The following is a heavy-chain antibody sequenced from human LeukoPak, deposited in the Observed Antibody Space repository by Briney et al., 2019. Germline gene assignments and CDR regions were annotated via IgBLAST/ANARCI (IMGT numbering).Heavy chain of an antibody. Sequence: SGGSLRLSCAASGFTVSSKYMSWVRQAPGKGLEWVSVIYSGGSTYYADSVKGRFTISRDNSKNTLYLQMNSLRAEDTAVYYCARSTVVTGRYYYYYMDVWGKGTTVTVSS. CDR1: GFTVSSKY. CDR2: IYSGGST. D-gene: IGHD4-23*01. CDR3: ARSTVVTGRYYYYYMDV. J-gene: IGHJ6*03. V-gene: IGHV3-53*01.